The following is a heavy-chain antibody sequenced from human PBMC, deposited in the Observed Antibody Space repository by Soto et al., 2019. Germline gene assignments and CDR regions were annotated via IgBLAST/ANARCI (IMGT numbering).Heavy chain of an antibody. V-gene: IGHV3-30*18. Sequence: QVQLVESGGGVVQPGRSLRLSCAASGFTFSSYGMHWVRQAPGKGLEWVAVVSYDGSNKYYADSVKGRFTISRDNSKNTLYLQMNSLRAEDTAVYYCAKVGPTHDGMDVWGQGTTVTVSS. J-gene: IGHJ6*02. D-gene: IGHD3-16*01. CDR3: AKVGPTHDGMDV. CDR1: GFTFSSYG. CDR2: VSYDGSNK.